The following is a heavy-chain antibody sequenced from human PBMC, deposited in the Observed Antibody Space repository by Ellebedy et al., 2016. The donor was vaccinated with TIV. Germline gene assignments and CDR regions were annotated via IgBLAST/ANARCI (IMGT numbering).Heavy chain of an antibody. CDR1: GFTFSTYS. D-gene: IGHD3-22*01. CDR2: IGCSGSTI. J-gene: IGHJ4*02. CDR3: ARAGDYDLLSPAGGY. Sequence: GESLKISCVGSGFTFSTYSFNWVRQAPGKGLEWVSYIGCSGSTINYADSVKGRFTVSRDNAKDSLYLQMDSLRADDTAVYYCARAGDYDLLSPAGGYWGQGTLVTVSS. V-gene: IGHV3-48*01.